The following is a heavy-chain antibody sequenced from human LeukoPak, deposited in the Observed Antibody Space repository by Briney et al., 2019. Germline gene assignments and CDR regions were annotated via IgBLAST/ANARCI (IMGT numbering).Heavy chain of an antibody. CDR1: GFTFSSYW. CDR3: APYYSDSSAYPN. CDR2: INQDGGGK. Sequence: GGSLRLSCAASGFTFSSYWMSWVRQAPGKGLEWVANINQDGGGKYYVDSVKGRFTISRDNAKNSLYLQMNSLRAEDTAVYYCAPYYSDSSAYPNWGQGTMVTVSS. J-gene: IGHJ3*01. D-gene: IGHD3-22*01. V-gene: IGHV3-7*01.